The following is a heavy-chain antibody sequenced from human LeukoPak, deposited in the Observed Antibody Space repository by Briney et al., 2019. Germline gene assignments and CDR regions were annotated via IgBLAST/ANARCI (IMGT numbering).Heavy chain of an antibody. CDR2: ISAYNGNT. CDR3: ARGYCSSTSCYAWSGREFDY. Sequence: GASVKVSCKASGYTFTSYGISWVRQAPGQGLEWMGWISAYNGNTNYAQKLKGRVTMTTDTSTSTAYMELRSLRSDDTAVYYCARGYCSSTSCYAWSGREFDYWGQGTLVTVSS. J-gene: IGHJ4*02. V-gene: IGHV1-18*01. D-gene: IGHD2-2*01. CDR1: GYTFTSYG.